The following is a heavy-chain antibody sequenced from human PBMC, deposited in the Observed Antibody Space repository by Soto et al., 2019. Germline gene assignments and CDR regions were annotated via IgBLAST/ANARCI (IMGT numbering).Heavy chain of an antibody. CDR3: ACLEYSKGYAY. CDR2: VIPLLGTV. V-gene: IGHV1-69*06. CDR1: GLTVSSYV. J-gene: IGHJ4*02. D-gene: IGHD6-6*01. Sequence: QVQLVQSGPEVKQPGSSVKVSCRASGLTVSSYVIIWVRQAPGQGPERMGGVIPLLGTVSCEQRFRGRVTITAEKATSTASMELYRLMCEETAVSYCACLEYSKGYAYWGQGTLVTVSS.